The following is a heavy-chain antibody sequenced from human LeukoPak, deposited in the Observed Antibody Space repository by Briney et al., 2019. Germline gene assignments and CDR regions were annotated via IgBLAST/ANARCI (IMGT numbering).Heavy chain of an antibody. J-gene: IGHJ4*02. CDR3: ARDKWGGFDY. CDR1: GGSISSYY. V-gene: IGHV4-59*01. Sequence: SETLSLTCTVSGGSISSYYWSWIRQPPGKGLEWIGYIYYSGSTNYNPSLKSRVTISVDTSKNQFSPKLSSVTAADTAVYYCARDKWGGFDYWGQGTLVTVSS. D-gene: IGHD7-27*01. CDR2: IYYSGST.